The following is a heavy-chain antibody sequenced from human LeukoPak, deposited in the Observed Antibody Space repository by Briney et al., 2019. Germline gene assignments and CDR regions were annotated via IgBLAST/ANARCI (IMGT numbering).Heavy chain of an antibody. CDR3: AELGITMIGGV. D-gene: IGHD3-10*02. J-gene: IGHJ6*04. V-gene: IGHV3-48*03. CDR2: ISSSGSTI. CDR1: GFTFSSYE. Sequence: GGSLRLSCAASGFTFSSYEMNWVRQAPGKGLEWVSYISSSGSTIYYADSVKGRFTISRDNTKNSLYLQMNSLRAEDTAVYYCAELGITMIGGVWSKGATVTISS.